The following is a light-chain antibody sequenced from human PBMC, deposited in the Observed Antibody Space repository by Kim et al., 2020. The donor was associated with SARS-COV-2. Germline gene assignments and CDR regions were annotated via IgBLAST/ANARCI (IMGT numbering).Light chain of an antibody. CDR3: QQYDKWPPLT. V-gene: IGKV3-15*01. J-gene: IGKJ4*01. CDR2: AAS. Sequence: SPGDRATLACRASQSVGSNLVWYQQKPGQSPRLVIFAASSRATGIPARFSGSGSGTEFTLTISGLQSDDVAIYYCQQYDKWPPLTFGGGTKVDIK. CDR1: QSVGSN.